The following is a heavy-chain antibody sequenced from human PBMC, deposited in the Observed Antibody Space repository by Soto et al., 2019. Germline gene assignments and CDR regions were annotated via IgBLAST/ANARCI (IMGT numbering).Heavy chain of an antibody. J-gene: IGHJ4*02. Sequence: EVSLVESGGGLVKPGGPLRRSCVASGFIFSDDSMNWVRQAPGKGLEWVAAISSSGGHTFYADSVKGRFTISRDNPKSSVFLQRSSLGGEDTAVYWCASLVGRSNFDSWCQGTLLTVSS. CDR2: ISSSGGHT. CDR3: ASLVGRSNFDS. CDR1: GFIFSDDS. V-gene: IGHV3-21*06. D-gene: IGHD3-10*01.